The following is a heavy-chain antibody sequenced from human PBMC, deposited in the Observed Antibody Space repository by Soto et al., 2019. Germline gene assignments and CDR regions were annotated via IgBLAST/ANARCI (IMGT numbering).Heavy chain of an antibody. J-gene: IGHJ4*02. D-gene: IGHD3-3*01. CDR2: ISYDGSNK. CDR3: AKDPGDITISPYYFDY. CDR1: GFTFSSYG. Sequence: GGSLRLSCAASGFTFSSYGMHWVRQAPGKGLEWVAVISYDGSNKYYADSLKGRFTISRDNSKNKLYLQMNSLRAEDTAVYYCAKDPGDITISPYYFDYWGQGTLVTVSS. V-gene: IGHV3-30*18.